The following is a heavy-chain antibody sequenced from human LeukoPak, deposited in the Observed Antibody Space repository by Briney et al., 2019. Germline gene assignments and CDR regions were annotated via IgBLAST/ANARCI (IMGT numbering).Heavy chain of an antibody. CDR1: GGTFSSYA. CDR2: IIPILGIA. J-gene: IGHJ4*02. V-gene: IGHV1-69*04. D-gene: IGHD3-10*01. CDR3: ATQSPTMVRGTRFDY. Sequence: SVKVSCKASGGTFSSYAISWVRQRPGQGLEWMGRIIPILGIANYAQKFQGRVTITADKSTSTAYMELSSLRSEDTAVYYCATQSPTMVRGTRFDYWGQGTLVTVSS.